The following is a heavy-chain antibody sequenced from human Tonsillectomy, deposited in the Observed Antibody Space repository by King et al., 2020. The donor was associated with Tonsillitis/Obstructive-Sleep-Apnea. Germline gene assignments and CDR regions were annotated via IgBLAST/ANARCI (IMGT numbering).Heavy chain of an antibody. CDR2: IWADGSTK. CDR3: TRDRGSSPFDC. D-gene: IGHD6-6*01. V-gene: IGHV3-33*01. J-gene: IGHJ4*02. Sequence: VPLVPSGGGVVPPGRSLRLSCAASGFAFRRYGLHWVRQAPGPGLEWVAVIWADGSTKAYAASVKGRFTISRDNSKNTLSLQMNNLRAEDTAVYYCTRDRGSSPFDCWGQGTLVTVSS. CDR1: GFAFRRYG.